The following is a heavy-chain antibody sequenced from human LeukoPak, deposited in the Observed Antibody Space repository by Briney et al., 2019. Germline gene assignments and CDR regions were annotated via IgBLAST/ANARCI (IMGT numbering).Heavy chain of an antibody. CDR3: ARQSHLRYFDWFLLPDFDY. CDR2: IYYSGST. CDR1: GGSISSSSYY. V-gene: IGHV4-39*01. D-gene: IGHD3-9*01. Sequence: SETLSLTCTVSGGSISSSSYYWGWIRQPPGKGLEWIGSIYYSGSTYCNPSLKSRVTISVDTSKNQFSLKLSSVTAADTAVYYCARQSHLRYFDWFLLPDFDYWGQGTLVTVSS. J-gene: IGHJ4*02.